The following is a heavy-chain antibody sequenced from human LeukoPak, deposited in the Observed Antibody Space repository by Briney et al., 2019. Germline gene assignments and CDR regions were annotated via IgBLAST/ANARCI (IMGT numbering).Heavy chain of an antibody. D-gene: IGHD3-10*01. J-gene: IGHJ3*02. CDR3: ARYNRGALDAFDI. Sequence: ASVKVSCKASGYTFTSYYMHWVRQAPGQGLEWMGIINPSGGSTNYAQKFQGRVTITADKSTSTAYMELSSLRSEDTAVYYCARYNRGALDAFDIWGQGTMVTVSS. CDR1: GYTFTSYY. V-gene: IGHV1-46*01. CDR2: INPSGGST.